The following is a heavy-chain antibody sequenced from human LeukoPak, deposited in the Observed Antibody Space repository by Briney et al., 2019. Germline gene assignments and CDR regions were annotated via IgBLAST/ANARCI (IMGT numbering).Heavy chain of an antibody. J-gene: IGHJ3*02. D-gene: IGHD6-13*01. CDR1: GYSFTSYW. Sequence: GESLKISCKGSGYSFTSYWIGWVRQMPGKGLEWIGIIYPGDSDTRYSPSFQGQVTISADKSISTASLQWSSLQASDPAMYYCASRTHIAAAPFRDAFDIWGQGTMVTVSS. CDR2: IYPGDSDT. CDR3: ASRTHIAAAPFRDAFDI. V-gene: IGHV5-51*01.